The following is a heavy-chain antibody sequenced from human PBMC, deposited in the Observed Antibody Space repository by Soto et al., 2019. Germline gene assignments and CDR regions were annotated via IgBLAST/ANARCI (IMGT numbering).Heavy chain of an antibody. V-gene: IGHV3-48*03. CDR3: ARYMYPRDSSCYYYSYYGMDV. CDR1: GFTFSSYE. J-gene: IGHJ6*04. CDR2: ISSSGSTI. Sequence: GGSLRLSCAASGFTFSSYEMNWVRQAPGKGLEWVSYISSSGSTIYYADSVKGRCAISRDNAKNALYLQMNSLRTEDTAVYHCARYMYPRDSSCYYYSYYGMDVWGKGTTVTVSS. D-gene: IGHD3-22*01.